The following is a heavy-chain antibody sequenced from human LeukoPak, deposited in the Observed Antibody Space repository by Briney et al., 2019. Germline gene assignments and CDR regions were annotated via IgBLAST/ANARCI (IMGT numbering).Heavy chain of an antibody. CDR2: IYHSGST. J-gene: IGHJ3*02. Sequence: PSQTLSLTCAVSGGSISSGGYSWSWIRQPPGKGLEWIGYIYHSGSTYYNPSLKSRVTISVDTSKNQFSLKLSSVTAADTAVYYCARAPEGAFDIWGQGTMVTVSS. CDR3: ARAPEGAFDI. V-gene: IGHV4-30-2*01. CDR1: GGSISSGGYS.